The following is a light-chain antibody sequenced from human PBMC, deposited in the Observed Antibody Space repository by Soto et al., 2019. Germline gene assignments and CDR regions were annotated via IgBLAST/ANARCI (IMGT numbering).Light chain of an antibody. Sequence: QSALTQPASVSDSPGQSISISCGGGRNDIGTYNLVSWYQQHPGKAPKLIIYEGNKRPSGVSNRFCGSRSGNTASLTISGLKAEDEADYYCCSYTAGSSLLFGGGTKLTV. CDR1: RNDIGTYNL. J-gene: IGLJ3*02. V-gene: IGLV2-23*01. CDR2: EGN. CDR3: CSYTAGSSLL.